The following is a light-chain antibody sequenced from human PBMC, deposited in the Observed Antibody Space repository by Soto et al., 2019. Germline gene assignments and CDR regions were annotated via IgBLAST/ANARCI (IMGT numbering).Light chain of an antibody. CDR1: QSVATD. J-gene: IGKJ5*01. V-gene: IGKV3-15*01. CDR2: DAS. CDR3: QQYGKLPIT. Sequence: EIVMTQSPATLSLSPGERATLSCRASQSVATDLAWYQQKLGQAPRLLFSDASNRATGIPARFSGSGSGTDFTLTISSLEPEDFAVYYCQQYGKLPITFGQGTRLEIK.